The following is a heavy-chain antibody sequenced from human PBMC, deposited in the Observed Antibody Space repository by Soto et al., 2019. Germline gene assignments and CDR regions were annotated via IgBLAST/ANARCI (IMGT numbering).Heavy chain of an antibody. CDR3: ARDGGWLYRGDHYFDY. J-gene: IGHJ4*02. CDR2: ITSSNSYI. V-gene: IGHV3-21*01. Sequence: GGSLRLSCAASGFIFSSYAMSWVRQAPGKGLEWVSLITSSNSYIYYGDSVKDRFTISRDNAKKSLYLQMNSLRAEDTAVYYCARDGGWLYRGDHYFDYWGLGTLVTVSS. D-gene: IGHD6-19*01. CDR1: GFIFSSYA.